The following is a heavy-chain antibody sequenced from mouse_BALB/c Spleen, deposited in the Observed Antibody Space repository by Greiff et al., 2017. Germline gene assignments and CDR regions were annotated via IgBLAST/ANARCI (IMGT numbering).Heavy chain of an antibody. CDR3: ARQNDGYCFDY. J-gene: IGHJ2*01. Sequence: EVQRVESGGGLVKPGGSLKLSCAASGFTFSSYAMSWVRQTPEKRLEWVATISSGGSYTYYPDSVKGRFTISRDNAKNTLYLQMRSLRSEDTAMYYCARQNDGYCFDYWGQGTTLTVSS. D-gene: IGHD2-3*01. V-gene: IGHV5-9-3*01. CDR2: ISSGGSYT. CDR1: GFTFSSYA.